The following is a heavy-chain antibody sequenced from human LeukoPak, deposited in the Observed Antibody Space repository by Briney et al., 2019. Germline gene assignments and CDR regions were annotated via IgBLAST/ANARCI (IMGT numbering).Heavy chain of an antibody. J-gene: IGHJ5*01. D-gene: IGHD2-15*01. V-gene: IGHV4-34*01. CDR3: ARGRYCSGGNCHTRPSNWFDP. Sequence: SETLSLTCADYGGFFSGYYLSWIRQPPGKGLEWVGEINHSGSTNYNPSLKSRVTISVDTSKNQFSLKVSSVTAADTAVYSCARGRYCSGGNCHTRPSNWFDPWGQGTLVTVSS. CDR2: INHSGST. CDR1: GGFFSGYY.